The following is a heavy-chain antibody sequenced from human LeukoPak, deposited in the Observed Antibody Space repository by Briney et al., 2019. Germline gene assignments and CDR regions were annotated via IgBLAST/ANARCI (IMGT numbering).Heavy chain of an antibody. CDR2: IYYSGST. CDR3: ARPIVGATNWFDP. D-gene: IGHD1-26*01. CDR1: GGSISGYY. Sequence: SETLSLTCTVSGGSISGYYWSWIRQPPGKGLEWIGYIYYSGSTNYNPSLKSRVTISVDTSKNQFSLKLSSVTAADTAVYYCARPIVGATNWFDPWGQGTLVTVSS. J-gene: IGHJ5*02. V-gene: IGHV4-59*08.